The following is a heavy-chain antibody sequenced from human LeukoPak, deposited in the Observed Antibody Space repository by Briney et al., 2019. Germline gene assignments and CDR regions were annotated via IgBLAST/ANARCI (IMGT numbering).Heavy chain of an antibody. CDR3: AKGGGFNYGYVDR. Sequence: GGPLRLSCAASGFTFSSFAMSWVRQAPGKGLEWVSAISGSGGSTWYADSVKGRFTISRDSSRNTLYLQVNSLRAEDTAIYYCAKGGGFNYGYVDRWGRGTLVTVSS. V-gene: IGHV3-23*01. CDR1: GFTFSSFA. D-gene: IGHD5-18*01. CDR2: ISGSGGST. J-gene: IGHJ4*02.